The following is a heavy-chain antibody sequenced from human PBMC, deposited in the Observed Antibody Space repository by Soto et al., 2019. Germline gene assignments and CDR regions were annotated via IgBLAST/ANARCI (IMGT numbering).Heavy chain of an antibody. Sequence: QVQLVQSGAEVKKPGSSVKVSCKASGGTFSNYAISWVRQAPGQGLEWMGGIIPIFGTANYAQKFQGRVTITADESTRTATMDLTTLRAEARAINSGAVASGVIVRPGLNPSATWGQGPLV. J-gene: IGHJ4*02. CDR1: GGTFSNYA. V-gene: IGHV1-69*12. CDR3: AVASGVIVRPGLNPSAT. D-gene: IGHD3-10*01. CDR2: IIPIFGTA.